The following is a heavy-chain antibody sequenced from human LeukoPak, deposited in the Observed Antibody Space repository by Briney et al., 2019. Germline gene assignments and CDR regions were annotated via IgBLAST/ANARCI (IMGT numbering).Heavy chain of an antibody. D-gene: IGHD6-19*01. V-gene: IGHV3-30-3*01. CDR1: GFTFSSYG. CDR2: ISYDGSDK. CDR3: ARPAGTYDYSYGMDV. J-gene: IGHJ6*02. Sequence: GGFLRLSCAASGFTFSSYGMHWVRQAPGKGLEWVAVISYDGSDKYYADSVKGRFTISRDNSKNTLYLQMNSLRAEDTAVYYCARPAGTYDYSYGMDVWGQGTTVTVSS.